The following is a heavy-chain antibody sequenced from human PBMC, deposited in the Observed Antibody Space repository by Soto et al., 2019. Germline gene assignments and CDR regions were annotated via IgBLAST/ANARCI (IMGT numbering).Heavy chain of an antibody. J-gene: IGHJ6*02. D-gene: IGHD3-16*01. V-gene: IGHV4-30-4*01. CDR3: AREGAASYSYYYGTDV. Sequence: QVQLQESGPGLVKPSQTLSLTCTVSGGSISSGDAYWCWIRQSPGKGLEWIGYIYYRGRPFYNPSLESRATISVDTSKNQFSLKLNSVTAADTAVYYCAREGAASYSYYYGTDVWGQGTTVTVSS. CDR1: GGSISSGDAY. CDR2: IYYRGRP.